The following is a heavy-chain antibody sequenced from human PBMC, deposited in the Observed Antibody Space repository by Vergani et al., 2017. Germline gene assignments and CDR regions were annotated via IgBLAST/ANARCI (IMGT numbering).Heavy chain of an antibody. V-gene: IGHV3-23*04. CDR3: ARGYCAHGVCYMTYYYYMDV. CDR2: ISDNGGTT. Sequence: EVQLVESGGGLVKPGGSLRLSCAASGFTFRNYAMTWVRQAPGKGLEWVSIISDNGGTTYYADSVKGRFTISRDNSKDTLYLQMNSLRAEDTAVYYCARGYCAHGVCYMTYYYYMDVWGKGTAVTVSS. CDR1: GFTFRNYA. D-gene: IGHD2-8*01. J-gene: IGHJ6*03.